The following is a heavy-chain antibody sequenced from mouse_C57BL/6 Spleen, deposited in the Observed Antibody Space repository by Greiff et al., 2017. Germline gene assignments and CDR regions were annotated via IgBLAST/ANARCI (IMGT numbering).Heavy chain of an antibody. V-gene: IGHV1-80*01. Sequence: QVQLQQSGAELVKPGASVKISCKASGYAFSSYWMNWVKQRPGKGLEWIGQIYPGDGATNYNGKFKGKATLTADKYSSTAYMQLSSLTSEDSAVYFGARPAGYAPYYAMDYWGQGTSVTVSS. J-gene: IGHJ4*01. CDR2: IYPGDGAT. CDR1: GYAFSSYW. D-gene: IGHD2-2*01. CDR3: ARPAGYAPYYAMDY.